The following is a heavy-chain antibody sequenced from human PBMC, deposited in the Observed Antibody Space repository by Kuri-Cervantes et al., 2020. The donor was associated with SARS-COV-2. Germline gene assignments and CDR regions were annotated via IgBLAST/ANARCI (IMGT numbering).Heavy chain of an antibody. Sequence: SETLSLTCTVSGGSISSSSYYWGWIRQPPGKGLEWIGSIYYSGSTYYNPSLKSRVTISVDTSKNQFSLKLSSVTAADTAVYYCAREARNIVWDYYYGMDVWGQGTTVTVSS. CDR1: GGSISSSSYY. D-gene: IGHD5-12*01. CDR3: AREARNIVWDYYYGMDV. V-gene: IGHV4-39*02. CDR2: IYYSGST. J-gene: IGHJ6*02.